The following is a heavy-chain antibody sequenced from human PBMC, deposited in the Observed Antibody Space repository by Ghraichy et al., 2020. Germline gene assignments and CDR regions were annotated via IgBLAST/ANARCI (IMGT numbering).Heavy chain of an antibody. Sequence: ASVKVSCKASGYTFSSYYMHWVRQAPGQGLEWMGIINPSGGSTSYAQKFQGRVTMTSDTSTSTVYMELSSLRSEDTAMYYCARILAIADYWGQGTLVTVSS. J-gene: IGHJ4*02. D-gene: IGHD2-8*02. CDR1: GYTFSSYY. CDR2: INPSGGST. CDR3: ARILAIADY. V-gene: IGHV1-46*01.